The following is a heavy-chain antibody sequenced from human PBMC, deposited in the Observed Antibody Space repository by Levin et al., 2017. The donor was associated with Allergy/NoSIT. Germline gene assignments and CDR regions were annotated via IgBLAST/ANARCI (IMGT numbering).Heavy chain of an antibody. V-gene: IGHV4-59*01. CDR1: GGSISSDN. J-gene: IGHJ4*02. CDR2: TYDTGNT. CDR3: ARFVWGSYRGFDY. Sequence: SQTLSLTCTVSGGSISSDNWSWIRQPPGKGLEWIGYTYDTGNTNYNPSLKSRVTLSVDTSKNQFSLKLSSVTPADTAVYYCARFVWGSYRGFDYWGQGTLVTVSS. D-gene: IGHD3-16*02.